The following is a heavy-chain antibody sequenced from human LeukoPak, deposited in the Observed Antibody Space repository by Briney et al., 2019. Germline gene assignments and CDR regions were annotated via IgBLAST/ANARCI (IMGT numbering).Heavy chain of an antibody. CDR2: IIPIFGTA. Sequence: SVKVSCKTAGYTFSDYYIHWVRQAPGQGLEWMGGIIPIFGTANYAQKFQGRVTITADESTSTAYMELSSLRSEDTAVYYCARDWRKSYDSSGYYYDWLLDYWGQGTLVTVSS. V-gene: IGHV1-69*13. CDR1: GYTFSDYY. CDR3: ARDWRKSYDSSGYYYDWLLDY. J-gene: IGHJ4*02. D-gene: IGHD3-22*01.